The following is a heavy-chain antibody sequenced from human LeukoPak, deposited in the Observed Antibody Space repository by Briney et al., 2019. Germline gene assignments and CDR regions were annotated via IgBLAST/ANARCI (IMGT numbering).Heavy chain of an antibody. D-gene: IGHD4-11*01. Sequence: RPSETLSLTCTVSGGSISSHYWSWIRQPAGKRLEWIGRIWATGSTVDNPSFRSRLTLSIDRSKSQLSLKLPSMTAADSAVYYCARVRAYSDFVGNFDLWGHGIPVTVSS. J-gene: IGHJ2*01. CDR3: ARVRAYSDFVGNFDL. CDR2: IWATGST. V-gene: IGHV4-4*07. CDR1: GGSISSHY.